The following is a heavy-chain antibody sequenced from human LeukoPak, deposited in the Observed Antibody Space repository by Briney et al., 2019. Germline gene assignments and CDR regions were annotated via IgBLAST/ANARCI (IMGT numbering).Heavy chain of an antibody. Sequence: ASVKVSCKASGYTFSGYYMHWVRQAPGQGLEWMGWLNPNSGGTNYAQKFQGRVTMTSDTSISTGYMEPSSLRSEDTAVYYCARMRDLVGTSPLGYWGQGTLVTVSS. CDR2: LNPNSGGT. V-gene: IGHV1-2*02. CDR3: ARMRDLVGTSPLGY. D-gene: IGHD1-26*01. CDR1: GYTFSGYY. J-gene: IGHJ4*02.